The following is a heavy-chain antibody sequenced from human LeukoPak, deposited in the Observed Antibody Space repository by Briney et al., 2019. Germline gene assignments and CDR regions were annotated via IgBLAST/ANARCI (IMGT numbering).Heavy chain of an antibody. CDR1: GFIFSNYW. CDR3: ARDNVGASPFDY. CDR2: INLDGSET. V-gene: IGHV3-7*05. D-gene: IGHD1-26*01. Sequence: PGGSLRLSCAASGFIFSNYWMSWVRQAPGKGLKWVANINLDGSETHYVDSVRGRFTISRDNAKKLLFLQLSRLRAEDTAVYYCARDNVGASPFDYWGQGTLATVSS. J-gene: IGHJ4*02.